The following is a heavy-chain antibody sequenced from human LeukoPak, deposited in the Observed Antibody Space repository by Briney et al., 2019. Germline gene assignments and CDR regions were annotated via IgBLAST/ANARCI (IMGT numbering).Heavy chain of an antibody. J-gene: IGHJ5*02. D-gene: IGHD5-18*01. CDR3: ARGCGWIQLWLRSPSFDP. V-gene: IGHV1-8*01. Sequence: ASVKVSCKASGYTFTSYDINWVRQATGQGLEWMGWMNPNSGNTGYAQKFQGRVTMTRNTSISTAYMELSSLRSEDTAVYYCARGCGWIQLWLRSPSFDPWGQGTLVTVSS. CDR1: GYTFTSYD. CDR2: MNPNSGNT.